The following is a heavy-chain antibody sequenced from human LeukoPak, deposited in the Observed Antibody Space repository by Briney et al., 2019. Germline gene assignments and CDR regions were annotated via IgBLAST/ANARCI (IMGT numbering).Heavy chain of an antibody. CDR3: AGGGDYYDSSGYYDDAFDI. J-gene: IGHJ3*02. V-gene: IGHV4-38-2*02. CDR1: GYSISSGYY. Sequence: SETLSLTCTVSGYSISSGYYWGWIRQPPGKGLEWIGSIYHSGSTYYNPSLKSRVTISVDTSKNQFSLKLSSVTAADTAVYYCAGGGDYYDSSGYYDDAFDIWGQGTMVTVSS. D-gene: IGHD3-22*01. CDR2: IYHSGST.